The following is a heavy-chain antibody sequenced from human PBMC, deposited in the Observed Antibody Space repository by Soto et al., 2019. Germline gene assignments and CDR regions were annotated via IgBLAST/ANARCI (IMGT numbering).Heavy chain of an antibody. D-gene: IGHD6-6*01. CDR2: ISGSGGSS. CDR3: AIDLSLPPRQTAFDF. V-gene: IGHV3-23*01. Sequence: GGSLRLSCAAPGSSLNTYAMSWVRQAPGKGLEWVSAISGSGGSSYYADSVKGRFTISRDNSKNTVYLEMNILRAEDTAVYYCAIDLSLPPRQTAFDFWCQGPLVTGST. CDR1: GSSLNTYA. J-gene: IGHJ4*02.